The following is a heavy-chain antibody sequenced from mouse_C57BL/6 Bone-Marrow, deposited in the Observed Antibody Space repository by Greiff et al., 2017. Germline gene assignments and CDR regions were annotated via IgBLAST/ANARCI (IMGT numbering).Heavy chain of an antibody. J-gene: IGHJ2*01. CDR2: IYPGNSDT. V-gene: IGHV1-5*01. CDR3: TSSAYYGGDY. Sequence: VQLQQSGTVLARPGASVKMSCKTSGYTFTSYWMHWVKQRPGQGLEWIGAIYPGNSDTSYNQKFKGKAKLTAVTSASTAYMELSSLTNEDSAVYYGTSSAYYGGDYWGQGTTLTVSS. CDR1: GYTFTSYW. D-gene: IGHD1-1*01.